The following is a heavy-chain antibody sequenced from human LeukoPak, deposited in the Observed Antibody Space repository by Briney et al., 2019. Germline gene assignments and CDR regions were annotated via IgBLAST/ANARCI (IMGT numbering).Heavy chain of an antibody. CDR2: IYYSGST. Sequence: SETLSLTCTVSGGSISSYYWSWIRQPPGKGLEWIGYIYYSGSTNYNPSLKSRVTISVDTSKNQFSLKLSFVTAADTAVYYCASTPHYYGSGSYFWWFDPWGQGTLVTVSS. J-gene: IGHJ5*02. CDR3: ASTPHYYGSGSYFWWFDP. V-gene: IGHV4-59*01. CDR1: GGSISSYY. D-gene: IGHD3-10*01.